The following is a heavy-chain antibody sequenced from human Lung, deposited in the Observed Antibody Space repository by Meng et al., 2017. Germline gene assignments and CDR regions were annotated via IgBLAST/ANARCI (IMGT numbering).Heavy chain of an antibody. J-gene: IGHJ4*02. D-gene: IGHD4-11*01. CDR1: GGSFSDYY. V-gene: IGHV4-34*01. CDR3: ARGPTTMAHDFDY. Sequence: QVQLQQWVAGLFQPSETLSLTCVVSGGSFSDYYWSWIRQPPGKGLEWIGEINHSGSTNYNPSLESRATISVDTSQNNLSLKLSSVTAADSAVYYCARGPTTMAHDFDYWGQGTLVTVSS. CDR2: INHSGST.